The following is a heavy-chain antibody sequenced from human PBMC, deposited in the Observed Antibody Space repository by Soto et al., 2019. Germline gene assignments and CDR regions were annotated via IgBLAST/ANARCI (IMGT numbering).Heavy chain of an antibody. J-gene: IGHJ6*01. V-gene: IGHV3-33*01. CDR2: IWYDGSNK. D-gene: IGHD2-2*01. CDR1: GFTFSSYC. CDR3: GVGCNGWCSSTSCSTNHYYYCMDV. Sequence: GGSLRLSCAASGFTFSSYCMHWVRQAPGKGLEWVAVIWYDGSNKYYADSVKGRFTISRDNSKNTLYLQMNSLRAEDTAVYYCGVGCNGWCSSTSCSTNHYYYCMDVWGQGTMVTVSP.